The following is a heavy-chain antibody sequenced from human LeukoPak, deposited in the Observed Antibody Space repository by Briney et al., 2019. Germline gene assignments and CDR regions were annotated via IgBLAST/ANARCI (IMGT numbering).Heavy chain of an antibody. CDR1: GFTFSSYA. Sequence: GGSLRLSCAASGFTFSSYAMSWVRQAPGKGLDWVSAISGSGGSTYYADSVKGRFTISRDNSKNTLYPQMNSLRAEDTAVYYCAKDLELRFLEWLRPFDYWGQGTLVTVSS. V-gene: IGHV3-23*01. CDR3: AKDLELRFLEWLRPFDY. J-gene: IGHJ4*02. CDR2: ISGSGGST. D-gene: IGHD3-3*01.